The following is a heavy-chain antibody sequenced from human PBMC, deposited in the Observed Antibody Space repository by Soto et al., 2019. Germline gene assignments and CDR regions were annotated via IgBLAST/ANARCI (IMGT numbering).Heavy chain of an antibody. V-gene: IGHV3-23*01. CDR2: ISGSGGRT. CDR1: GFTFSSYA. CDR3: TKDYFKSGNYYHYGMDV. Sequence: EVQLLESGGGLVQPGGSLRLSCAASGFTFSSYAMTWVRQAPGKGLEWVSTISGSGGRTNYADSVKGRFTISRDNPKNTLYLQMNSLRAEDTALYYCTKDYFKSGNYYHYGMDVWGQGTTVTVSS. J-gene: IGHJ6*02. D-gene: IGHD1-26*01.